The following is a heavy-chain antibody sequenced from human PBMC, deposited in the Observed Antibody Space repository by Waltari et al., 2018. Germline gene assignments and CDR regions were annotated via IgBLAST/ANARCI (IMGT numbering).Heavy chain of an antibody. Sequence: EVQLVESGGGLVQPGRSLRLSCAASGFDFYDYAMHWVRQVPGKGLEWVSVVSWGGATVGYADSVNGRFAISRDNAKNSLYLQMNSLRVEDTAFYYCAASRGVYWYFDFWGLAPWSVSRQ. CDR2: VSWGGATV. CDR3: AASRGVYWYFDF. D-gene: IGHD3-16*01. V-gene: IGHV3-9*01. CDR1: GFDFYDYA. J-gene: IGHJ2*01.